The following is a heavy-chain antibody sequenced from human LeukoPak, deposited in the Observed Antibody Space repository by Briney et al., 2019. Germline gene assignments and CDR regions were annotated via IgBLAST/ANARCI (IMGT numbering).Heavy chain of an antibody. Sequence: GGSLRLSCAASGFTVSSTYMSWVRQAPGKGLEWVSVIYSGGSTYYADSVKGRFTISRDNSKNTLYLQMNSLRAEDTAVYYCAKDEGYCSSTSCYSRRRPFDYWGQGTLVTVSS. CDR3: AKDEGYCSSTSCYSRRRPFDY. V-gene: IGHV3-53*01. D-gene: IGHD2-2*02. CDR1: GFTVSSTY. CDR2: IYSGGST. J-gene: IGHJ4*02.